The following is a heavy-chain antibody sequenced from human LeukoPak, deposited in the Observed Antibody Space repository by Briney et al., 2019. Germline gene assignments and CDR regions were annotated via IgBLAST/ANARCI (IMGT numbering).Heavy chain of an antibody. CDR1: GGTFSSYA. CDR2: IIPIFGTA. J-gene: IGHJ5*02. V-gene: IGHV1-69*13. CDR3: ARDHTAMVESNWFDP. Sequence: SVKVSCKASGGTFSSYAISWVRKAPGQGLEWMGGIIPIFGTANYAQKFQGRVTITADESTSTAYMELSSLRSEDTAVYYCARDHTAMVESNWFDPWGQGTLVTVSS. D-gene: IGHD5-18*01.